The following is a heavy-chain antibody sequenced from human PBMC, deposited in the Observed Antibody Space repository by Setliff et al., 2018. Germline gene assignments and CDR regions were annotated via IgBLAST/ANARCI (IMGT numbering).Heavy chain of an antibody. CDR3: ARGGTYRYFDY. CDR1: GGSISSDSHY. J-gene: IGHJ4*02. CDR2: IYSNGRT. V-gene: IGHV4-61*10. Sequence: PSETLSLTCTVSGGSISSDSHYWAWVRQPAGKGLELIGQIYSNGRTYYNPSLKSRLTMSVDTSKTQFSLKLNSMTTADTAVYYCARGGTYRYFDYWGQGTLVTAPQ.